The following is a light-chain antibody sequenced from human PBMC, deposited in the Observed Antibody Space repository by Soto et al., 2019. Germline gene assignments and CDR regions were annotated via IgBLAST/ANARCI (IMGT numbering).Light chain of an antibody. Sequence: DIKMTQYPSSLSASIGDRVTMTCRASQSISTFLNWYRQRPGKAPELLIYSASILQTGVPARFSGSATGTDFTLIISSLHLEDVGTYFCQQSYSTPHFTFGPGTKVYL. J-gene: IGKJ3*01. V-gene: IGKV1-39*01. CDR2: SAS. CDR3: QQSYSTPHFT. CDR1: QSISTF.